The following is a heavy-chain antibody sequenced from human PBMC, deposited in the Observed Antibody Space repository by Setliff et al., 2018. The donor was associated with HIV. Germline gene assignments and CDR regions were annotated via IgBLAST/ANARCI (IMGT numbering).Heavy chain of an antibody. V-gene: IGHV4-59*08. CDR1: GGSMTRNY. CDR3: AREGVPAAVMWFDP. D-gene: IGHD2-2*01. J-gene: IGHJ5*02. Sequence: KPSETLSLTCSVSGGSMTRNYWSWIRQPPGKGLEWIGYIYYSGTTNYNPSLKSRVTISVDTSKNQFSLKLSSVTASDTAVYYCAREGVPAAVMWFDPWGQGTLVTVSS. CDR2: IYYSGTT.